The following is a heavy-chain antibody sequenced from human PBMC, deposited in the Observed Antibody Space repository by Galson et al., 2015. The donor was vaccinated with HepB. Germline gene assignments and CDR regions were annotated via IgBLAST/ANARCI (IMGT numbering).Heavy chain of an antibody. V-gene: IGHV3-30-3*01. J-gene: IGHJ6*02. CDR1: GFTFSSYA. D-gene: IGHD3-3*01. Sequence: SLRLSCAASGFTFSSYAMHWVRQAPGKGLEWVAVISYDGSNKYYADSVKGRFTISRDNSKNTLYLQMNSLRAEDTAVYYCARTYYDFWSGYYNYYYYGMDVWGQGTTVTVSS. CDR3: ARTYYDFWSGYYNYYYYGMDV. CDR2: ISYDGSNK.